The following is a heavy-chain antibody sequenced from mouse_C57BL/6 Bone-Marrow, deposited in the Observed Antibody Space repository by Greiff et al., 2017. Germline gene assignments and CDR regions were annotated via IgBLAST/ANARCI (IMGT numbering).Heavy chain of an antibody. Sequence: QVQLQQPGTELVKPGASGYTFTSYWMHWVKQRPGQGLEWIGNINPSNGGTNYNEKFKSKATLTVDKSSSTAYMQLSSLTSEDYAVYYCARTGGNYPMMDYGGKGTSATVSS. CDR3: ARTGGNYPMMDY. V-gene: IGHV1-53*01. D-gene: IGHD1-1*02. CDR2: INPSNGGT. CDR1: GYTFTSYW. J-gene: IGHJ4*01.